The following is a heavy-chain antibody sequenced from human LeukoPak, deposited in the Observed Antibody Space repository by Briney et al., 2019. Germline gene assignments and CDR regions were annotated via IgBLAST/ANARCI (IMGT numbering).Heavy chain of an antibody. CDR1: GFTLSSNH. Sequence: GGSLRLSCAASGFTLSSNHMSWVRQAPGKGLKWGSLIYSGGTTYYSDSVTGRFTISRDNSKNTLYLQMNTLRAEDTAVYYCARDADYGGSPDAFDVWGRGTIVTVSS. J-gene: IGHJ3*01. V-gene: IGHV3-53*01. CDR3: ARDADYGGSPDAFDV. CDR2: IYSGGTT. D-gene: IGHD4-23*01.